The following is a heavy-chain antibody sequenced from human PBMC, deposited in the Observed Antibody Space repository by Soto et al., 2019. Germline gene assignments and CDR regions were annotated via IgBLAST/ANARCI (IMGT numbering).Heavy chain of an antibody. D-gene: IGHD4-17*01. J-gene: IGHJ4*03. CDR1: EFTFSSYA. V-gene: IGHV3-23*01. CDR3: AKDPNGDYIGAFDF. Sequence: GGSLRLSCTTSEFTFSSYAMTWVRQAPGEGLEWVSSITGSGGGTSYADSVKGRFTISRDNSKNTLYLRMNSLRVEDTAVYYCAKDPNGDYIGAFDFWGQGILVTVSS. CDR2: ITGSGGGT.